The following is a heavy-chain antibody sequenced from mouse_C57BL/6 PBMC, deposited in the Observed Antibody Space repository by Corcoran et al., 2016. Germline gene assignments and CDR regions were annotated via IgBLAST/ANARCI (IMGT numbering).Heavy chain of an antibody. CDR1: GYTFTDYY. Sequence: EIQLQQSGPEQVKPGASLRISRKASGYTFTDYYMNWVKQSHGKSLEWIGDINPNNGGTSYNQKFKGKATLTVDKSSSTAYMELRSLASEDSAVYYCARHSSGYLYYYAMDYWGQGTSVTVSS. J-gene: IGHJ4*01. CDR2: INPNNGGT. D-gene: IGHD3-2*02. V-gene: IGHV1-26*01. CDR3: ARHSSGYLYYYAMDY.